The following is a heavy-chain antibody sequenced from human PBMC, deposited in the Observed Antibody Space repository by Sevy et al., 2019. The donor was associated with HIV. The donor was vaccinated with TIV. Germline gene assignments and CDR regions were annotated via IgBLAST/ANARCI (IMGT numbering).Heavy chain of an antibody. Sequence: GGSLRLSIAASGFTFSKYSLSWIRQTPGKGLERVSTFSFGCGKINYADSVKGRFTISRDDSRNTFYLQMNSLRAEDTAIYYCAREGCTKPHDYWGQGTVVTVSS. J-gene: IGHJ4*02. CDR3: AREGCTKPHDY. V-gene: IGHV3-23*01. CDR2: FSFGCGKI. D-gene: IGHD2-8*01. CDR1: GFTFSKYS.